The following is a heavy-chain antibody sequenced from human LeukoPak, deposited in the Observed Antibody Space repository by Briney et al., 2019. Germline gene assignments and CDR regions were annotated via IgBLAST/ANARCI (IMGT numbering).Heavy chain of an antibody. V-gene: IGHV4-4*07. CDR3: ARGCTTVTRMYNWFDP. J-gene: IGHJ5*02. CDR1: GGSISSYY. Sequence: PSETLPLTCTVSGGSISSYYWSWIRQPAGKGLEWIGRIYTSGSTNYNPSLKSRVTMSVDTSKNQFSLKLSSVTAADTAVYYCARGCTTVTRMYNWFDPWGQGTLVTVSS. D-gene: IGHD4-17*01. CDR2: IYTSGST.